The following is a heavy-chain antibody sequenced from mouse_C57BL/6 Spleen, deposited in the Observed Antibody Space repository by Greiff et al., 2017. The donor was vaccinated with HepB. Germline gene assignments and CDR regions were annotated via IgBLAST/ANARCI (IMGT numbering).Heavy chain of an antibody. CDR3: TTREAQAEFAY. CDR2: IDPENGDT. Sequence: VQLQQSGAELVRPGASVKLSCTASGFNIKDDYMHWVKQRPEQGLEWIGWIDPENGDTEYASKFQGKATITADTSSNTAYLQLSSLTSEDTAVYYCTTREAQAEFAYWGQGTLVTVSA. CDR1: GFNIKDDY. D-gene: IGHD3-2*02. J-gene: IGHJ3*01. V-gene: IGHV14-4*01.